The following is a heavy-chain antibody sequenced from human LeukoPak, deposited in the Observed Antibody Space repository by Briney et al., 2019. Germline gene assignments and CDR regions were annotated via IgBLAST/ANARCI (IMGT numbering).Heavy chain of an antibody. CDR1: GFSVSTNY. V-gene: IGHV3-53*01. D-gene: IGHD3-10*01. CDR3: ARVGDHYHWYLDV. CDR2: LYSGGST. Sequence: PGGSLRLSCEGSGFSVSTNYMNWVRQAPGKGLEWVSILYSGGSTYYADSVKGRFTVSRDSSKNTLYLHMNSLRAEDKAVYYCARVGDHYHWYLDVWGRGTLVTASS. J-gene: IGHJ2*01.